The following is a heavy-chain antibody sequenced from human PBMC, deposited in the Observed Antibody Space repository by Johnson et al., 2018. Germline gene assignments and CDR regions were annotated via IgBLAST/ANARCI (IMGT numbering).Heavy chain of an antibody. CDR3: TRELGDAFDM. Sequence: QVQLVESGGGLVKPGGSLRLSCAASGFIFSDYYMAWIRQAPGKGLQWVSYISNTGVTNTYADSVEGRFTISRANAKNSLYLEMNSLRADDTAVYDCTRELGDAFDMWGQGTLVTVSS. CDR1: GFIFSDYY. D-gene: IGHD3-3*02. J-gene: IGHJ3*02. CDR2: ISNTGVTN. V-gene: IGHV3-11*01.